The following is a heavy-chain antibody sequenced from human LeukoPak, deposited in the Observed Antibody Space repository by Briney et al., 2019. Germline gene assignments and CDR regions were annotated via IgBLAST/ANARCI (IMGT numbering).Heavy chain of an antibody. V-gene: IGHV4-39*01. D-gene: IGHD6-13*01. CDR2: AYNSGIA. Sequence: ETLSLTCTVSGGSISSHYWSWIRQPPGNGLEWIGSAYNSGIAYYNPSLRSRVTISVDTSKNQFSLQLSSVTAADTAVYYCARLPPPAGVSDSWGQGTLVTVSS. CDR3: ARLPPPAGVSDS. CDR1: GGSISSHY. J-gene: IGHJ4*02.